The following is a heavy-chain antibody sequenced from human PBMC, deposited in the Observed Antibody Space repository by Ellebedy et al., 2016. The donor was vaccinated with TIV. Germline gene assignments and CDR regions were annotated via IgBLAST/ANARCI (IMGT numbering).Heavy chain of an antibody. CDR1: GGSISSYY. D-gene: IGHD6-19*01. CDR2: IYYSWST. V-gene: IGHV4-59*01. Sequence: MPSETLSLTCTVSGGSISSYYWSWIRQPPGKGLEWIGYIYYSWSTNYNPSLTSRVTISVDTSKNQFSLKLSSVTAADTAVYYCARGYSSGWYNWFDPWGQGTLVTVSS. J-gene: IGHJ5*02. CDR3: ARGYSSGWYNWFDP.